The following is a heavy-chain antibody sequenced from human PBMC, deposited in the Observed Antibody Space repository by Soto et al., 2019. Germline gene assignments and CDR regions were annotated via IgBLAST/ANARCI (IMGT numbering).Heavy chain of an antibody. D-gene: IGHD3-9*01. CDR2: IDYSGSN. CDR1: GGSISSGGYY. J-gene: IGHJ4*02. Sequence: QVQLQESGPGLVKPSQTLSLTCTVSGGSISSGGYYWSRIRQHPGKGLEWIGYIDYSGSNDYNPSRRGRVTISVDTSKNQCSLKLSSVTAADTAVYYCARGDGDYDILAGDYYFDYWGQGTLVTVSS. V-gene: IGHV4-31*03. CDR3: ARGDGDYDILAGDYYFDY.